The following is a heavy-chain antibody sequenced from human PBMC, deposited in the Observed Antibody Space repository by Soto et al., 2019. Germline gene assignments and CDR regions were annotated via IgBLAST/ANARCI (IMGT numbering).Heavy chain of an antibody. Sequence: SETLSLTCTVSGGSISSYYWSWIRQPPGKGLEWIGYIYYSGNTNYNPSLKSRVTISVDTSKNQFSLKLSSVTAADTAVYYCARHDYGCLDPWGQGTLVTVSS. J-gene: IGHJ5*02. CDR1: GGSISSYY. CDR3: ARHDYGCLDP. V-gene: IGHV4-59*01. D-gene: IGHD4-17*01. CDR2: IYYSGNT.